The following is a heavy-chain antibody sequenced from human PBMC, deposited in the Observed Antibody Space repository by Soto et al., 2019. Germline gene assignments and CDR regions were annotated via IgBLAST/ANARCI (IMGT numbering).Heavy chain of an antibody. J-gene: IGHJ4*02. CDR1: GGTFSSYA. CDR2: IIPIFGTA. D-gene: IGHD2-15*01. V-gene: IGHV1-69*12. CDR3: ATLRSLVVVAALDY. Sequence: QVQLVQSGAEVKKPGSSVKVSCKASGGTFSSYAISWVRQAPGQGLEWMGGIIPIFGTANYAQKFQGRVTXXAXEXXSTAYMELSSLRSEDTAVYYCATLRSLVVVAALDYWGQGTLVTVSS.